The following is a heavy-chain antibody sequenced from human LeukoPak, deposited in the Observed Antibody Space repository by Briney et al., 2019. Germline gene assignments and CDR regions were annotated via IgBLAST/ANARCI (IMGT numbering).Heavy chain of an antibody. Sequence: PGGSLRLSCAASGFTFGSYAMSWVRQAPGKGLEWVSAISGSGGSTYYADSVKGRFTISRDNSKNTLYLQMNSLRAEDTAVYYCAKSPVLWFGEWYYYYYYMDVWGKGTTVTVSS. CDR2: ISGSGGST. D-gene: IGHD3-10*01. V-gene: IGHV3-23*01. CDR3: AKSPVLWFGEWYYYYYYMDV. J-gene: IGHJ6*03. CDR1: GFTFGSYA.